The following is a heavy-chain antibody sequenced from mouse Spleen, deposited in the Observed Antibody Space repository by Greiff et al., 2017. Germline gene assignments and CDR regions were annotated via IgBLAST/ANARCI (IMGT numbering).Heavy chain of an antibody. CDR2: IYPGGGYT. D-gene: IGHD3-2*01. Sequence: VQVVESGAELVRPGTSVKMSCKASGYTFTNYWIGWAKQRPGHGLEWIGDIYPGGGYTKYNEKFKGKATLTADTSSSTAYMQLSSLTSEDSAVYFCARDSSGYAYWGQGTLVTVSA. CDR1: GYTFTNYW. J-gene: IGHJ3*01. CDR3: ARDSSGYAY. V-gene: IGHV1-63*01.